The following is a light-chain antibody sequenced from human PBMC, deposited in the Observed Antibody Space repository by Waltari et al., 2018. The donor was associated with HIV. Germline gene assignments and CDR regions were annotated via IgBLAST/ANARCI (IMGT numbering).Light chain of an antibody. CDR3: SSYAGSNIWV. Sequence: QSALTQPASVSGSPGQSITISCTGTNSNVGSFNFVSWYQQHPGKAPRLMIYEVTKRPSGSSNRFSGSKSGNTASLTSSGLQAEDEAYYYCSSYAGSNIWVFGGGTKLTVL. J-gene: IGLJ3*02. CDR1: NSNVGSFNF. CDR2: EVT. V-gene: IGLV2-23*02.